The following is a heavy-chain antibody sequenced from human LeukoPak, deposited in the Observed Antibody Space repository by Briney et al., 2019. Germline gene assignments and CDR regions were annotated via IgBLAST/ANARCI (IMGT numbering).Heavy chain of an antibody. J-gene: IGHJ4*02. CDR1: GFTFSSYS. CDR2: ISSSSSSTI. D-gene: IGHD3-9*01. V-gene: IGHV3-48*01. CDR3: AKDGERYSMAGYFDY. Sequence: PGGSLRLSCAASGFTFSSYSMNWVRQAPGKGLEWVSYISSSSSSTIYCADSVKGRFTISRDNSKNTLFLQMSSLRTEDTAVYYCAKDGERYSMAGYFDYWGQGTLVTVSS.